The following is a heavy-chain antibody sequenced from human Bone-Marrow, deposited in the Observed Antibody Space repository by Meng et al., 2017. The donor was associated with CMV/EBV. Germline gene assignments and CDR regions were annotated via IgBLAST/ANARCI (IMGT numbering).Heavy chain of an antibody. J-gene: IGHJ4*02. Sequence: ASVKVSCKASGYTFTGYYMHWVRQAPGQGLEWMGWINPNSGGTNYAQKFQGRVTMTRDTSISKAYMELSRLRSDDTAVYYCARVRGYCSSTSCYTPLGYWGQGTLVTVSS. V-gene: IGHV1-2*02. CDR1: GYTFTGYY. CDR2: INPNSGGT. D-gene: IGHD2-2*02. CDR3: ARVRGYCSSTSCYTPLGY.